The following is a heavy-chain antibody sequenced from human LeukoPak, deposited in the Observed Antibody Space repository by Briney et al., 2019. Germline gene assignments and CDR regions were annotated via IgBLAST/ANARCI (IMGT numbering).Heavy chain of an antibody. CDR2: INPNSGGT. Sequence: GASVKVSCTASGYTFTGYYMHWVRQAPGQGLEWMGWINPNSGGTNYAQKFQGWVTMTRDTSISTAYMELSRLRSDDTAVYYCARERDPDYGDYNDAFDIWGQGTMVTVSS. D-gene: IGHD4-17*01. J-gene: IGHJ3*02. V-gene: IGHV1-2*04. CDR1: GYTFTGYY. CDR3: ARERDPDYGDYNDAFDI.